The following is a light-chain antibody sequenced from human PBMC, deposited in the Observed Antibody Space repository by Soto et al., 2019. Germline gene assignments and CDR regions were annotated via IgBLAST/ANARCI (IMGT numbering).Light chain of an antibody. Sequence: DIQMTQSPSSLSASIGDRVTITCRASLSIFSYLNWYQQRPGKGPKVLIYAASSLQSGVPSRFSGSGSGTDSTLTNNSLQPEDFATYYCQQSYDTPYTCGQGTKLEIK. CDR1: LSIFSY. CDR3: QQSYDTPYT. CDR2: AAS. J-gene: IGKJ2*01. V-gene: IGKV1-39*01.